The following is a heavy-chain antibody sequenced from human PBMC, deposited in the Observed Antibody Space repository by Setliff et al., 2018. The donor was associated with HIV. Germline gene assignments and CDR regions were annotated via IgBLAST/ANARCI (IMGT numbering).Heavy chain of an antibody. V-gene: IGHV3-11*04. J-gene: IGHJ4*02. CDR1: GFTFSDYY. CDR3: AIEDGCGGHYHS. Sequence: GGSLRLSCAGSGSGGSGFTFSDYYMSRVRQAPGKGLQWLSYISSSGDSVYGDSMEGRITISRDKANNSLYLQIHSLTAEDTAVYYCAIEDGCGGHYHSWGQGTLVTVSS. CDR2: ISSSGDSV. D-gene: IGHD2-21*01.